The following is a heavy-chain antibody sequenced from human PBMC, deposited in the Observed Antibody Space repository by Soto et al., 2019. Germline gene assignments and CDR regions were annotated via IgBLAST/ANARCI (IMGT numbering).Heavy chain of an antibody. D-gene: IGHD3-10*01. Sequence: TLETLSLTCTVSGDSISSGGYYWSWIRQHQGEGLEWIGYSYYSGSTYYNPSRKSRITISMDTSKNQFSLNLNSVAAADTAVYYCAIGYYLGAVSSPLVYWGQGTLVTVSS. CDR2: SYYSGST. CDR3: AIGYYLGAVSSPLVY. CDR1: GDSISSGGYY. J-gene: IGHJ4*02. V-gene: IGHV4-31*03.